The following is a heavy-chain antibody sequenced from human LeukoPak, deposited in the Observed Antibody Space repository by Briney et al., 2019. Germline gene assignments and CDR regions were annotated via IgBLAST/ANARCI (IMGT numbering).Heavy chain of an antibody. D-gene: IGHD6-19*01. CDR1: GFTVSSNY. CDR2: ISHSGTT. V-gene: IGHV4-4*02. Sequence: GSLRLSCAASGFTVSSNYMSWVRQPPGKGLEWIGEISHSGTTNYNPSLKSRVTISVDKSKNQFSLKVISVTAADTAVYYCARVLGVAVAGAIDTRGSYLDYWGQGTLVTVSS. CDR3: ARVLGVAVAGAIDTRGSYLDY. J-gene: IGHJ4*02.